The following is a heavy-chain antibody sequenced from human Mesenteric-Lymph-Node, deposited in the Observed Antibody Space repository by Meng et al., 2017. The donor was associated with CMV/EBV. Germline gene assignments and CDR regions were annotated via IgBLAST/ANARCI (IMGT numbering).Heavy chain of an antibody. CDR3: ARDPINWNYPQIEIDY. CDR1: GYTFTGYY. D-gene: IGHD1-7*01. CDR2: INPNSGGT. Sequence: ASVKVSCKASGYTFTGYYMHWVRQAPGQGLEWMGWINPNSGGTNYAQKFQGRVTMTRDTSISTACMELSRLRSDDTAVYYCARDPINWNYPQIEIDYWGQGTLVTVSS. J-gene: IGHJ4*02. V-gene: IGHV1-2*02.